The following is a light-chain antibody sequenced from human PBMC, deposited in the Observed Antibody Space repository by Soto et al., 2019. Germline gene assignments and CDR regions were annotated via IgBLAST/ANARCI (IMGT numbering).Light chain of an antibody. CDR1: QSISSW. CDR2: DAS. Sequence: DIQMPQSPSTLSASVGDRVTITCRASQSISSWLAWYQQKPGKAPKLLIYDASSLESGVPSRFSGSGSGTEFTLTISSLQPDDFATYYCQQYNSYLITFGQGTKVDI. V-gene: IGKV1-5*01. CDR3: QQYNSYLIT. J-gene: IGKJ1*01.